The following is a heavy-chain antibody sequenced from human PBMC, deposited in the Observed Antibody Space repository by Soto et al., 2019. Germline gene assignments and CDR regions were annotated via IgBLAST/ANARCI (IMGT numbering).Heavy chain of an antibody. CDR1: GFAVSNHY. CDR3: ARNSMMDD. J-gene: IGHJ6*02. CDR2: IRTTGST. V-gene: IGHV3-53*02. Sequence: EVQLVETGGALIQPGGSLRLSCAASGFAVSNHYMNWVRQAPGKGLEWVSIIRTTGSTYYADSVKGRFTISRDNSKNTVSLEMNSLRVEDTAVYYCARNSMMDDWGQGTTVIVSS.